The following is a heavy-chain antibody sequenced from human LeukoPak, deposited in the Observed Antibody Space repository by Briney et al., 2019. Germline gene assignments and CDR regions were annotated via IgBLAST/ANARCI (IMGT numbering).Heavy chain of an antibody. CDR1: GYTFTTYD. CDR3: ARGGVYYYDSSGYSY. CDR2: MNPNSGNT. D-gene: IGHD3-22*01. J-gene: IGHJ4*02. V-gene: IGHV1-8*02. Sequence: ASVKVSCKASGYTFTTYDINWVRQATGQGLEWMGWMNPNSGNTGYAQKFQGRVTMTRNTSISTAYMELSSLRSEDTAVYYCARGGVYYYDSSGYSYWGQGTLVTVSS.